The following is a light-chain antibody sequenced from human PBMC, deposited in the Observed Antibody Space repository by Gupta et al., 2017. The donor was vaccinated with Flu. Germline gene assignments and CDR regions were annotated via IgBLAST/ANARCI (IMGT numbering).Light chain of an antibody. Sequence: ATPSVSPGERATLSCRASQSISSFLAWYRQKPDQAPRLLIYGASTRATGVPARFSGSGSGTEFTLTINSLQSEDFAVYYCQQYKNWPPLTFGGGTRVEIK. CDR2: GAS. CDR3: QQYKNWPPLT. V-gene: IGKV3-15*01. CDR1: QSISSF. J-gene: IGKJ4*01.